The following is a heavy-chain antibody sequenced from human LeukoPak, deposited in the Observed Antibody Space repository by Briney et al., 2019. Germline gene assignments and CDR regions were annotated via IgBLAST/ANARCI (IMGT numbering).Heavy chain of an antibody. Sequence: PGGSLRLSCAASGFSFSSYVMSWVRQAPGKGLEWVSGIGVRGDDTYYADSVKGRFTISRDNSDNTLYLQMNSLRAEDTAIYYCAKCHIRMSTVCFFDAWGQGTRVTVSS. V-gene: IGHV3-23*01. CDR1: GFSFSSYV. CDR2: IGVRGDDT. D-gene: IGHD5/OR15-5a*01. J-gene: IGHJ4*02. CDR3: AKCHIRMSTVCFFDA.